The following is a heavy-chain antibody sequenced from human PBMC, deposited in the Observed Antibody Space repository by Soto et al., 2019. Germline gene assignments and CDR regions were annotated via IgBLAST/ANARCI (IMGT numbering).Heavy chain of an antibody. CDR3: ARAGLSSRYYYFDY. D-gene: IGHD1-26*01. J-gene: IGHJ4*02. V-gene: IGHV4-30-2*01. CDR1: GGSVTSCNYA. CDR2: IYHSGNT. Sequence: QLQLQESGSGLVKPSQTLSLTCAVSGGSVTSCNYAWSWLRQPPGEGLEWIGYIYHSGNTYYNPSLRSRVTISLDRSKNQFSLMLNSVTAADTAVYYCARAGLSSRYYYFDYWGQGSLVTVSS.